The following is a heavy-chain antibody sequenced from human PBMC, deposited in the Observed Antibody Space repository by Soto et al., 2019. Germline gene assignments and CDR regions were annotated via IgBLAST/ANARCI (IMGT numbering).Heavy chain of an antibody. CDR1: GASVSSGSYY. J-gene: IGHJ4*02. CDR3: ARDRRDGLDY. Sequence: SETLSLTCAVYGASVSSGSYYWSWIRQPPGKGLEWIGEMSHSGGTHFNPSLKSRVTISVDTSKNQFSLKLSSVTAADTAVYYCARDRRDGLDYWGQGTLVTVSS. V-gene: IGHV4-34*09. CDR2: MSHSGGT.